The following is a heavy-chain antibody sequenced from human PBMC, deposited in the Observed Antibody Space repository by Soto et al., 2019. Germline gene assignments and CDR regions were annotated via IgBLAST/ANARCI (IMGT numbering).Heavy chain of an antibody. Sequence: QVQLVQSGAEVKKPGASVKVSCKASGYTFTSFYMHWVRQAPGQGLEWMGIINPSETTTDYAQKFQGRVTMTRDTSTSTYYMELSSLTSEDTAVYYCAKPQIARHYDSGMDVWGQGTAVTVSS. V-gene: IGHV1-46*01. CDR3: AKPQIARHYDSGMDV. CDR1: GYTFTSFY. J-gene: IGHJ6*02. CDR2: INPSETTT.